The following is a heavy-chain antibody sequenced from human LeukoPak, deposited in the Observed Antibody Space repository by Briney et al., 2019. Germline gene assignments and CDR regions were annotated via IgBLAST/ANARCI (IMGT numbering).Heavy chain of an antibody. CDR1: GFTFSSHA. V-gene: IGHV3-23*01. D-gene: IGHD3-3*01. CDR2: FNGSGSST. Sequence: GGSLRLSCAASGFTFSSHAMSWVRQAPGKGLEWVSAFNGSGSSTYHADSVKGRVSISRDNSKNTLYLQMNSLRVEDTALYYCARDFWDDFEYFDLWGRGTLVTVSS. CDR3: ARDFWDDFEYFDL. J-gene: IGHJ2*01.